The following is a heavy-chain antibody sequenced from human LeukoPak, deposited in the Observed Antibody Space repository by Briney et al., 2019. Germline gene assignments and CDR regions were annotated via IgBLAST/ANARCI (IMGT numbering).Heavy chain of an antibody. CDR2: ISSYTGYT. Sequence: GASENVSCKASGYTFISYDISWVRQAPGQRLEWMGWISSYTGYTNYAQKLQGRVAMTTDTSSSTAYMEWMSLREDGTAVYYFGRHSSGDAVDVWGKGTIVSVFS. CDR1: GYTFISYD. J-gene: IGHJ3*01. V-gene: IGHV1-18*01. CDR3: GRHSSGDAVDV. D-gene: IGHD6-19*01.